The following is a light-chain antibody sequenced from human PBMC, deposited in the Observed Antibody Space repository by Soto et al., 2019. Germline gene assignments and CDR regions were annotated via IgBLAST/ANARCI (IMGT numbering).Light chain of an antibody. CDR1: QSVSDF. CDR2: DAS. Sequence: EIVLTQSPATLSLSPGERATLSCKASQSVSDFLAWYQQKPGQAPRLLIYDASNRATGIPARFSGSGSGTDFILTISSLAPEDFAIYYCHQRQSWPRTFGQGTKV. V-gene: IGKV3-11*01. CDR3: HQRQSWPRT. J-gene: IGKJ1*01.